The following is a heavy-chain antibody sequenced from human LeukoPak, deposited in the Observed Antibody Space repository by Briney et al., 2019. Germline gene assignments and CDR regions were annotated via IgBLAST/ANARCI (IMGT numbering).Heavy chain of an antibody. V-gene: IGHV3-30-3*01. CDR3: AREMATIGYFDY. D-gene: IGHD5-24*01. CDR1: RLTFDSYA. Sequence: GKSLRLSCAASRLTFDSYAMYWVRQAPGKGLEWVAFISYDGSNKYYADSVKGRFTISRDNSKNTLYLQMNSLRAEDTAVYYCAREMATIGYFDYWGQGTLVTVPS. CDR2: ISYDGSNK. J-gene: IGHJ4*02.